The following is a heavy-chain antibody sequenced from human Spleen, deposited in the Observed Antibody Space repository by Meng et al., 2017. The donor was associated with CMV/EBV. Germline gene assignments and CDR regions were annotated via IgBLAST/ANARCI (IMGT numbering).Heavy chain of an antibody. V-gene: IGHV4-61*01. CDR3: ARGVFGFLEWLLSGAFDI. Sequence: SETLSLTCTVSGGSVSSGSYYWSWIRQPPGKGLEWIGYIYYSGSTNYNPSLKSRVTISVDTSKNQFSLKLSSVTAADTAVYYCARGVFGFLEWLLSGAFDIWGQGTMVTVSS. CDR1: GGSVSSGSYY. D-gene: IGHD3-3*01. J-gene: IGHJ3*02. CDR2: IYYSGST.